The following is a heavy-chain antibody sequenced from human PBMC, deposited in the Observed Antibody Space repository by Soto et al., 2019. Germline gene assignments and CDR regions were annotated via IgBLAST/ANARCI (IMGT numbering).Heavy chain of an antibody. V-gene: IGHV3-30*18. D-gene: IGHD3-16*01. Sequence: GGSLRLSCAASGFTFSSYGMHWVRQAPGKGLEWVAVISYDGSNKYYADSVKGRFTISRDNSKNTLYLQMNSLRAEDTAEYYCVKDSVRGTLTPDYYYCGTEVWGQGSTVTVSS. J-gene: IGHJ6*01. CDR1: GFTFSSYG. CDR2: ISYDGSNK. CDR3: VKDSVRGTLTPDYYYCGTEV.